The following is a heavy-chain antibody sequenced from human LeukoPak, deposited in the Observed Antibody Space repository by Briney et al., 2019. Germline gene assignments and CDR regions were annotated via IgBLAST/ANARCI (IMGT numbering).Heavy chain of an antibody. V-gene: IGHV3-30*18. CDR3: AKDVVGYDSSGYYFTNPGYFDY. D-gene: IGHD3-22*01. CDR2: ISYDGSNK. Sequence: PGRSLRLSCAASGFTFSSYGMHWVCQAPGKGLEWVAVISYDGSNKYYADSVKGRFTISRDNSKNTLYLQMNSLRAEDTAVYYCAKDVVGYDSSGYYFTNPGYFDYWGQGTLVTVSS. J-gene: IGHJ4*02. CDR1: GFTFSSYG.